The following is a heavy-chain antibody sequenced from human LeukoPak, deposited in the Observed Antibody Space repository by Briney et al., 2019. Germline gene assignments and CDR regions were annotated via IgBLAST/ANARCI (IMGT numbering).Heavy chain of an antibody. Sequence: GGSLRLSCAASGFTFSSYSMNWVRQAPGKGLEWVSYISSSSSTIYYADSVKGRFTISRDNAKNSLYLQMNSLRAEDTAVYYCARAHSGSYFAFDIWGQGTMVTASS. J-gene: IGHJ3*02. CDR2: ISSSSSTI. D-gene: IGHD1-26*01. CDR3: ARAHSGSYFAFDI. CDR1: GFTFSSYS. V-gene: IGHV3-48*01.